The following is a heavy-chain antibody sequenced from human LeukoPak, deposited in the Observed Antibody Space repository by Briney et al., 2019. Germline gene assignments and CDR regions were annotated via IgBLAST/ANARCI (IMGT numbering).Heavy chain of an antibody. J-gene: IGHJ6*03. CDR3: ARGSVPSYYYMDV. CDR2: INHSGST. Sequence: SEALSLTRVVCVGSLSGYYLSWLRQPPPKGREWIGEINHSGSTNYNPSLKSRVTISVDTSKNQFSLKLSSVTAADTAVYYCARGSVPSYYYMDVWGKGTTVTVSS. CDR1: VGSLSGYY. V-gene: IGHV4-34*01.